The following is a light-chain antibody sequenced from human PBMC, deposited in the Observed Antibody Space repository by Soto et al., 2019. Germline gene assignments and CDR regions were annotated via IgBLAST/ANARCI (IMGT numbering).Light chain of an antibody. V-gene: IGKV4-1*01. CDR3: QQHSNRPFT. Sequence: DIVMTQSPDSLGVSRAERATINCRSSLSVSSYNNKNYLSWYKQRQGQPPKLLIDWTCTRESGVPGRYSGSGYGKDFNITISSLQAEDAAFYYYQQHSNRPFTLGPVTKVDIK. J-gene: IGKJ3*01. CDR2: WTC. CDR1: LSVSSYNNKNY.